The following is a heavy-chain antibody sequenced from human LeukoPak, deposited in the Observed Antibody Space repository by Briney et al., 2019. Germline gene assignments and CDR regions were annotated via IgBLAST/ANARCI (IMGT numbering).Heavy chain of an antibody. V-gene: IGHV4-38-2*02. Sequence: SETLSLTCTVSGYSISSGYYWGWIRQPPGKGLEWIGSIYHSGSTYYNPSLKSRVTISVDTSKNQFSLKLSSVTAADTAVYYCARLQSYSSGWYRTRGAFDIWGQGTMVTVSS. CDR1: GYSISSGYY. CDR2: IYHSGST. J-gene: IGHJ3*02. CDR3: ARLQSYSSGWYRTRGAFDI. D-gene: IGHD6-19*01.